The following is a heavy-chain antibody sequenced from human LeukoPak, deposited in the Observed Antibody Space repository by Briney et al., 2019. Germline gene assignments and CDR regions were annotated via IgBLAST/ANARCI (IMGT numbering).Heavy chain of an antibody. V-gene: IGHV1-2*02. CDR3: ARDVGSGWYYFDY. D-gene: IGHD6-19*01. CDR2: INPNSGGT. J-gene: IGHJ4*02. CDR1: GYTFTSYG. Sequence: GASVKVSCKASGYTFTSYGISWVRQAPGQGLEWMGWINPNSGGTNYAQKFQGRVTMTRDTSISTAYMELSRLRSDDTAVYYCARDVGSGWYYFDYWGQGTLVTVSS.